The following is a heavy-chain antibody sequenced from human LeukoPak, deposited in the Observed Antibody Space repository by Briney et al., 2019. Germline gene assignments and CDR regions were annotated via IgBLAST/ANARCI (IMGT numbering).Heavy chain of an antibody. J-gene: IGHJ4*02. CDR2: INPNSGGT. CDR3: ASGEGYCSSTSCYPFDY. CDR1: GYTFTGYY. D-gene: IGHD2-2*01. Sequence: ASVKVSCKASGYTFTGYYMHWVRQAPGQGLEWMGWINPNSGGTNYAQKFQGRVTMTRDTSISTAYMELSRLRSDDTAVYYCASGEGYCSSTSCYPFDYWGQGTLVTVSS. V-gene: IGHV1-2*02.